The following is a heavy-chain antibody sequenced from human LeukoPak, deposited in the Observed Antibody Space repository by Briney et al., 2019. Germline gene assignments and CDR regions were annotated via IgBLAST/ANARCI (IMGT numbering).Heavy chain of an antibody. CDR1: GYSFGSYG. CDR3: AKQLGYCSDGSCYFPY. V-gene: IGHV3-33*06. CDR2: IYFDGSLK. D-gene: IGHD2-15*01. J-gene: IGHJ4*02. Sequence: PGGSLRLSRAGSGYSFGSYGIHWVRQAPGKGLQWVASIYFDGSLKFYADSVRGRFTISRDNSKSTLCLQMSSLRAEDTAVYYCAKQLGYCSDGSCYFPYWGQGTLVTVSS.